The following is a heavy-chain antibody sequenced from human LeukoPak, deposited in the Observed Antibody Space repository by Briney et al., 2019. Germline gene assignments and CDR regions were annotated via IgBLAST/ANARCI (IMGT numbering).Heavy chain of an antibody. V-gene: IGHV4-34*01. CDR3: ARSRGYSYADY. D-gene: IGHD5-18*01. J-gene: IGHJ4*02. CDR2: INHSGST. Sequence: PSETLSLTCAVYGGSFSGYYWSWIRQPPGKGLEWIGEINHSGSTNYNPSLKSRVTISVGTSKNQFSLKLSSVTAADTAVYYCARSRGYSYADYWGQGTLVTVSS. CDR1: GGSFSGYY.